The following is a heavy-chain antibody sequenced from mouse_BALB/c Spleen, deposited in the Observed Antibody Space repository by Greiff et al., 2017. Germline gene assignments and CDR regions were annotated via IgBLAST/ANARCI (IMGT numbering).Heavy chain of an antibody. Sequence: EVMLVESGGGLVQPGGSRKLSCAASGFTFSSFGMHWVRQAPEKGLEWVAYISSGSSTIYYADTVKGRFTISRDNPKNTLFLQMTSLRSEDTAMYYCARATGTRVMDYWGQGTSVTVSS. V-gene: IGHV5-17*02. D-gene: IGHD4-1*02. J-gene: IGHJ4*01. CDR3: ARATGTRVMDY. CDR2: ISSGSSTI. CDR1: GFTFSSFG.